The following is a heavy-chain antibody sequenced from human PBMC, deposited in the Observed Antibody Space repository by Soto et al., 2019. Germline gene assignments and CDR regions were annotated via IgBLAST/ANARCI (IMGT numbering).Heavy chain of an antibody. CDR3: ARPRNWNDDGDYYFDY. V-gene: IGHV1-46*01. CDR1: GYTFTSYY. J-gene: IGHJ4*02. D-gene: IGHD1-1*01. CDR2: INPSGGST. Sequence: VKFSCKASGYTFTSYYMHWVRQAPGQGLEWMGIINPSGGSTSYAQKFQGRVTMTRDTSTSTVYMELSSLRSEDTAVYYCARPRNWNDDGDYYFDYWGQGTLVTVSS.